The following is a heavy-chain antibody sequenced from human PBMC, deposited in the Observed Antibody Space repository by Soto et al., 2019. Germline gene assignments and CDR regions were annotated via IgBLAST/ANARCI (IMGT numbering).Heavy chain of an antibody. CDR1: GCSISSGNYY. D-gene: IGHD4-17*01. CDR2: IFHSGRT. Sequence: TLSLACTVSGCSISSGNYYWTWIRQRPGKGLEWIGYIFHSGRTYFHPSLKSRVTISVDTSKNQFSLNLSSVTAADTAVYYCARDRSTVSYDAFDVWGQGPMVTVSS. V-gene: IGHV4-31*03. CDR3: ARDRSTVSYDAFDV. J-gene: IGHJ3*01.